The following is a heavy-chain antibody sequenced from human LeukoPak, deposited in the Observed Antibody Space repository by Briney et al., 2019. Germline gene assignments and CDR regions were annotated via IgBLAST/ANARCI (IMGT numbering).Heavy chain of an antibody. D-gene: IGHD3-10*01. CDR1: GGSFSGYY. V-gene: IGHV4-34*01. CDR3: ARLTGSWFDP. Sequence: SETLSLTCAVYGGSFSGYYWSWIRQPPGKGLEWIGEINHSGSTNYNPPLKSRVTISVDTSKNQFSLKLSSVTAADTAVYYCARLTGSWFDPWGQGTLVTVSS. J-gene: IGHJ5*02. CDR2: INHSGST.